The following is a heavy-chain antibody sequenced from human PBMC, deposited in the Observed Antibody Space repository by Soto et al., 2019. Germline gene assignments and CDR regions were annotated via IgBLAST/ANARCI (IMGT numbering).Heavy chain of an antibody. J-gene: IGHJ6*02. D-gene: IGHD4-4*01. CDR3: ARDGDGRMTTNPYYYNGMDV. CDR1: GGSLGSYY. Sequence: QVQLQESGPGLVEASETLSLTCTVSGGSLGSYYWGWIRQPPGKGLEWIGYVFYTGRANYNASLKSRVSISLDTSNYPFSLKLSAVTAADTAVYYCARDGDGRMTTNPYYYNGMDVWGPGTTVTVSS. V-gene: IGHV4-59*01. CDR2: VFYTGRA.